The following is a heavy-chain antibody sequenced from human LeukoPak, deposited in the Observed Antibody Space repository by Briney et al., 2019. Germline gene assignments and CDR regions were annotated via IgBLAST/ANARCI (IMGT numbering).Heavy chain of an antibody. Sequence: ASVKVSCKASGYSFTDKYMHWVRQAPGQGLEWMGWINPNSGGTNYAQKFQGRVTMTRDTSISTAYMELSRLRSDDTAVYYCARRGGTSTTVTTFDYWGQGTLVTVSS. CDR3: ARRGGTSTTVTTFDY. D-gene: IGHD4-17*01. CDR2: INPNSGGT. V-gene: IGHV1-2*02. J-gene: IGHJ4*02. CDR1: GYSFTDKY.